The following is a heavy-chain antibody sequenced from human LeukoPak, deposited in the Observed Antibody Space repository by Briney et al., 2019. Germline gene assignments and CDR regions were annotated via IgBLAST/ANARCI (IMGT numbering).Heavy chain of an antibody. J-gene: IGHJ4*02. CDR2: ISGSAHKI. V-gene: IGHV3-23*01. CDR3: AGRPTGYSSGYIH. CDR1: GITFSNYA. D-gene: IGHD5-18*01. Sequence: GSLRLSCVAFGITFSNYAVSWVRQAPEKGLDWVSVISGSAHKIRYADSVKGRFTISRDNSENIVYLQMNNLRVEDTAVYYCAGRPTGYSSGYIHWGQGTLVTVSS.